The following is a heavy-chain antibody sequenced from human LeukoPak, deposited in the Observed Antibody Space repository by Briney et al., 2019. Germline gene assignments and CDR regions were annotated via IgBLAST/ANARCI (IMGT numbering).Heavy chain of an antibody. CDR3: ARARAGEWSPFDY. CDR2: INPNSGGT. V-gene: IGHV1-2*04. Sequence: ASVKVSCKASGYTFTGYYMHWVRQAPGQGLEWMGWINPNSGGTNYAQKFQGWVTMTRDTSISTAYMELSRLRSDDTAVYYCARARAGEWSPFDYWGQGTLVTVSS. CDR1: GYTFTGYY. J-gene: IGHJ4*02. D-gene: IGHD3-3*01.